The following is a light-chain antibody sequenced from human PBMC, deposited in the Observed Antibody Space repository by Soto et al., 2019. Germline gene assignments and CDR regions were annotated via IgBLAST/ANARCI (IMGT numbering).Light chain of an antibody. CDR2: DAS. CDR3: QVRDVWPS. CDR1: QSVSTS. V-gene: IGKV3-11*01. J-gene: IGKJ1*01. Sequence: IVLTQSPVTLALSPGERAVLSCRASQSVSTSLAWYQHKPGQAPRLFIYDASKRAPGVPARFSGSGSGTDVTLTISSLEPEDFAVYYCQVRDVWPSFGQGTKVEIK.